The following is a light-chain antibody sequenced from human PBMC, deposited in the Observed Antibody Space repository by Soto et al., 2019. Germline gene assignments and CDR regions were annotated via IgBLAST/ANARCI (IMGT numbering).Light chain of an antibody. V-gene: IGLV2-11*01. CDR2: DVS. Sequence: QSVLTQPRSVSGSPGQSVTISCTGTSDDVGGYNYVSWYQQHPGTAPKLLIYDVSKRPSGVPGRFSGSKSGNTASLTISGLQADDEADYYCCSNAGSYISVFGGGTKVTVL. J-gene: IGLJ2*01. CDR1: SDDVGGYNY. CDR3: CSNAGSYISV.